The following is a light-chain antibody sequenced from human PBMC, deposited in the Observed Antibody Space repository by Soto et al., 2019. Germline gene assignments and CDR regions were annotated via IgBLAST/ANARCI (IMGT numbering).Light chain of an antibody. CDR2: KAS. CDR1: QSFSTW. CDR3: QQYNSYPLT. Sequence: DIQMTQSPTTLSASVGDRVTITCRASQSFSTWLAWYQQKPGKAPKLLIYKASSLESGVPSRFSGSASGTEFTLTISSLQPEDSATYYCQQYNSYPLTFGGGTKVEI. J-gene: IGKJ4*01. V-gene: IGKV1-5*03.